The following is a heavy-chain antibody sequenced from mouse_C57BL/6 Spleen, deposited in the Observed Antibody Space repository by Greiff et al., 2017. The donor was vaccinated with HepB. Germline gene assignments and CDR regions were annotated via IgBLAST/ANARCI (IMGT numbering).Heavy chain of an antibody. CDR1: GYTFTDYY. D-gene: IGHD1-1*01. V-gene: IGHV1-26*01. Sequence: EVQLQQSGPELVKPGASVKISCKASGYTFTDYYMNWVKQSHGKSLEWIGDINPNNGGTSYNQKFKGKATLTVDKSSSTAYMELRSLTSEDSAVYDCARRGYYYGSSYAMDYWGQGTSVTVSS. CDR2: INPNNGGT. J-gene: IGHJ4*01. CDR3: ARRGYYYGSSYAMDY.